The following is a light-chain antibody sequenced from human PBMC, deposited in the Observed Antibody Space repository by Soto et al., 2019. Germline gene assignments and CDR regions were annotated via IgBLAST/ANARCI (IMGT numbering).Light chain of an antibody. J-gene: IGLJ3*02. V-gene: IGLV1-36*01. CDR3: ETWDENLNARV. Sequence: QSVLTQPPSVSEAPRQRVTISCSGSSSNIGNNAVNWYQQLPGKALKLLVYYDDMLSSGVSDRFSGSKSGTSASLAISGLQPEDEADYYCETWDENLNARVFGGGTKLTVL. CDR1: SSNIGNNA. CDR2: YDD.